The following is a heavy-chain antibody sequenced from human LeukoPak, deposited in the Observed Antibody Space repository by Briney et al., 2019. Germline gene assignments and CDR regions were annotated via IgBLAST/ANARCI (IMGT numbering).Heavy chain of an antibody. Sequence: GGSLRLSCAASGFTFRSYWMSWVRQAPGKGLEWVANINQDGSEKYYVDSVKGRFTISRDNAKNSLYLQMNSLRAEDTAVYYCAKDRHAPGRYCSSTTCFPFDSWGQGTLVTVSS. CDR2: INQDGSEK. J-gene: IGHJ5*01. CDR1: GFTFRSYW. D-gene: IGHD2-2*01. CDR3: AKDRHAPGRYCSSTTCFPFDS. V-gene: IGHV3-7*01.